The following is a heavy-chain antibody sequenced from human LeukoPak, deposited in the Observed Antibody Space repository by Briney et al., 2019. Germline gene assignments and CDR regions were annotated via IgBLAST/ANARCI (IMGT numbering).Heavy chain of an antibody. J-gene: IGHJ5*02. CDR2: ISGSASNT. CDR3: AKGTAYFSLGP. Sequence: GGSLRLSCAASGFTFSNYGMSWVRQAPGKGLEWVSHISGSASNTYYADSVKGRFTISRDNSKNTLYLQMNSLRAEDTAMYYCAKGTAYFSLGPWGQGTLATVSS. D-gene: IGHD3/OR15-3a*01. CDR1: GFTFSNYG. V-gene: IGHV3-23*01.